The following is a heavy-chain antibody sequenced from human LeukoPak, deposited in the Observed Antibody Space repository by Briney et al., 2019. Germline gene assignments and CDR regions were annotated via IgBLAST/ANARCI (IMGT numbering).Heavy chain of an antibody. D-gene: IGHD3-22*01. CDR1: GYTFTGYY. CDR3: ARDIPPGYYDSSGFDY. V-gene: IGHV1-2*02. J-gene: IGHJ4*02. Sequence: ASVKVSCKASGYTFTGYYMHWVRQAPGQGLEWMGWINPNSGGTNYAQKFQGRVTMTRDTSISTAYMELSRLRSDDTAVYYCARDIPPGYYDSSGFDYWGQGTLVTVSS. CDR2: INPNSGGT.